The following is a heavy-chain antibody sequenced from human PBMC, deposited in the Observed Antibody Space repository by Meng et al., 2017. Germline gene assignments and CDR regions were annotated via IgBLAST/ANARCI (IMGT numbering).Heavy chain of an antibody. D-gene: IGHD6-13*01. CDR2: IIPIFGTA. CDR1: GYTFTGYY. V-gene: IGHV1-69*05. J-gene: IGHJ4*02. Sequence: SVKVSCKASGYTFTGYYMHWVRQAPGQGLEWMGGIIPIFGTANYAQKFQGRVTITTDESTSTAYMELSSLRSEDTAVYYCALRVSSSWQKGDYWGQGTLVTVSS. CDR3: ALRVSSSWQKGDY.